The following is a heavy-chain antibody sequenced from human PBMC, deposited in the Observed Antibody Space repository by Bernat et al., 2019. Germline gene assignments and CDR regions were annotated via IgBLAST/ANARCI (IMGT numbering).Heavy chain of an antibody. J-gene: IGHJ4*02. Sequence: QIQLHQSGPGLLRPSQILSLTCAISGDTVSSNNAAWDWIRQSPSRGLEWLGRIYYRSQWHYDYAASVKSRITVNPDTSKNQFSLQLRSVTPDDTAIYYCTRTRSGANGGDYWGQGTLVTVSS. CDR1: GDTVSSNNAA. D-gene: IGHD3-22*01. V-gene: IGHV6-1*01. CDR2: IYYRSQWHY. CDR3: TRTRSGANGGDY.